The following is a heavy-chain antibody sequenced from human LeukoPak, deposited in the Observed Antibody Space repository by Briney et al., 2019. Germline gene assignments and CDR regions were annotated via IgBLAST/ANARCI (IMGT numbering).Heavy chain of an antibody. Sequence: GGSLRLSCAASGFTFSSYAMCWVRQAPGWGLEWVSAISGSGGSTYYADSVKGRFTISRDNSKNTQYLQMNSLRAEDTAGYYCARDHSASIDYWGQGTLVTVSS. D-gene: IGHD2-2*01. J-gene: IGHJ4*02. CDR3: ARDHSASIDY. CDR2: ISGSGGST. CDR1: GFTFSSYA. V-gene: IGHV3-23*01.